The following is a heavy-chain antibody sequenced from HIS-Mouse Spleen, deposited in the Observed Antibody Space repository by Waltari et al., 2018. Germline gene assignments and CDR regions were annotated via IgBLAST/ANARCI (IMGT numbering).Heavy chain of an antibody. Sequence: QLQLPESGPGLVKPSETLSLPCTVSGGSISISSYSWGWLRQPPGKGLEWIGSIYYSGSTYYNPSLKSRVTISVDTSKNQFSLKLSSVTAADTAVYYCAREIPYSSSWYDWYFDLWGRGTLVTVSS. CDR3: AREIPYSSSWYDWYFDL. CDR1: GGSISISSYS. D-gene: IGHD6-13*01. V-gene: IGHV4-39*07. CDR2: IYYSGST. J-gene: IGHJ2*01.